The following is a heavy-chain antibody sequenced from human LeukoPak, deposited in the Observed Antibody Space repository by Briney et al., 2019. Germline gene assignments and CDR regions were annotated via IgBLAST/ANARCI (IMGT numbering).Heavy chain of an antibody. D-gene: IGHD6-19*01. Sequence: GGSLRLSCVASRFTFSSYYMYWVRQAPGKGLEWVAVISYDGSNKYFADSVKGRFTISRDNSKNTLYLQMNSLRAEDTAVYYCAKDSGIAVAGTLRAFDIWGQGTMVTVSS. V-gene: IGHV3-30*18. J-gene: IGHJ3*02. CDR3: AKDSGIAVAGTLRAFDI. CDR1: RFTFSSYY. CDR2: ISYDGSNK.